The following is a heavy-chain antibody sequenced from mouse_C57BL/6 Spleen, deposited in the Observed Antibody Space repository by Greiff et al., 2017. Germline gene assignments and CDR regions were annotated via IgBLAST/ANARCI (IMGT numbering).Heavy chain of an antibody. CDR2: ISDGGSYT. CDR3: ARVSYYGSSLYYYAMDY. CDR1: GFTFSSYA. Sequence: EVQLVESGGGLVKPGGSLKLSCAASGFTFSSYAMSWVRQTPEKRLEWVATISDGGSYTYYPDNVKGRFTISRDNAKNNLYLQMSHLKSEDTAMYYCARVSYYGSSLYYYAMDYWGQGTSVTVSS. D-gene: IGHD1-1*01. V-gene: IGHV5-4*01. J-gene: IGHJ4*01.